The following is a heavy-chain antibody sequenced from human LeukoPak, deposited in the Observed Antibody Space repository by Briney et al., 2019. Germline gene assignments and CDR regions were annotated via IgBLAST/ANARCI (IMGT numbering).Heavy chain of an antibody. V-gene: IGHV3-33*01. Sequence: GGSLRLSCAASGFTFSSYGMHWVRQAPGKGLEWVALIWYDGSNKYYTDSVKGRLTISRDNSKNTLYLQMNSLRAEDTAVYYCAREGPRGNSQFDYWGQGTLVTVSS. J-gene: IGHJ4*02. CDR2: IWYDGSNK. CDR1: GFTFSSYG. D-gene: IGHD2/OR15-2a*01. CDR3: AREGPRGNSQFDY.